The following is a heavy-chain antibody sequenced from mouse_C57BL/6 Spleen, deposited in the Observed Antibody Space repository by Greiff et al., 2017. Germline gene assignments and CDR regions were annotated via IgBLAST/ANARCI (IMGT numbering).Heavy chain of an antibody. CDR1: GYTFTSYW. V-gene: IGHV1-52*01. D-gene: IGHD2-14*01. J-gene: IGHJ4*01. CDR3: ARGVRRAMDY. CDR2: IDPSDSET. Sequence: QVQLQQPGAELVRPGSSVKLSCKASGYTFTSYWMHWVKQRPIQGLEWIGNIDPSDSETHYNQKFKDKATLTVDKSSSTAYMQLSSLTSEDSAVYYCARGVRRAMDYWCQGTTVTASS.